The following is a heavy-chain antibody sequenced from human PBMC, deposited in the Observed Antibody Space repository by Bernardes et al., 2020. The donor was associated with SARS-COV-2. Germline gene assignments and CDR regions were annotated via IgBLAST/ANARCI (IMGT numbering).Heavy chain of an antibody. J-gene: IGHJ4*02. D-gene: IGHD4-17*01. CDR1: GFIFSNSW. V-gene: IGHV3-7*03. Sequence: GSLRLSCAASGFIFSNSWVTWVRQAPGKGLEWVANINQDGSEKDYVDSVKGRFTISRDNAKNSLSLQMNSLRGEDTAVYYCARAGFGDEGLDYWGRGTLVTVSS. CDR2: INQDGSEK. CDR3: ARAGFGDEGLDY.